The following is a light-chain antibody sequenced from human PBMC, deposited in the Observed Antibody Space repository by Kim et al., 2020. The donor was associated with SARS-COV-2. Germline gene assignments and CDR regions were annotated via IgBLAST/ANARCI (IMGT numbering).Light chain of an antibody. CDR3: QQYSRSPHS. CDR1: QNINNNY. J-gene: IGKJ2*03. Sequence: SPGERATLSCRASQNINNNYLAWYQQKPGQSPRLLINGASSRATGIPDRFSGSGSATDFTLTISRLEPEDFAVYYCQQYSRSPHSFGQGTKLEI. V-gene: IGKV3-20*01. CDR2: GAS.